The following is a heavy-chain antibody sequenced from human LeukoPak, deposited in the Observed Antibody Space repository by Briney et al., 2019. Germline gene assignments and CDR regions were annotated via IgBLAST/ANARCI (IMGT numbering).Heavy chain of an antibody. D-gene: IGHD3-10*01. V-gene: IGHV4-59*08. CDR1: GGSISSNY. J-gene: IGHJ4*02. Sequence: SETLSLTCTVSGGSISSNYWSWIRQPPGKGLEWIGYIYYSGSTNYNPSLKSRVTISGDTSKNQFSLKLSSVTAADTAVYYCARHEKLGQFDYWGQGTLVTVSS. CDR2: IYYSGST. CDR3: ARHEKLGQFDY.